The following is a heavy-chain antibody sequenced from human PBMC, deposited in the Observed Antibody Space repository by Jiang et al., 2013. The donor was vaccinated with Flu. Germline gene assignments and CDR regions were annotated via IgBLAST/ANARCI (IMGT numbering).Heavy chain of an antibody. CDR1: GGSISSSSYY. J-gene: IGHJ5*02. CDR3: ASQYDFWSGYGNWFDP. CDR2: IYYSGST. V-gene: IGHV4-39*01. D-gene: IGHD3-3*01. Sequence: LLKPSETLSLTCTVSGGSISSSSYYWGWIRQPPGKGLEWIGSIYYSGSTYYNPSLKSRVTISVDTSKNQFSLKLSSVTAADTAVYYCASQYDFWSGYGNWFDPWGQGTLVTVSS.